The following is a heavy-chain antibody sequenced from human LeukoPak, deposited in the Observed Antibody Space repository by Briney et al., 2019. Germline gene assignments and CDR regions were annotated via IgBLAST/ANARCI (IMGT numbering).Heavy chain of an antibody. V-gene: IGHV3-66*01. D-gene: IGHD1-7*01. CDR2: IYSGGST. CDR3: ARGGKGLGTKFDY. J-gene: IGHJ4*02. Sequence: GSLRLSCATSEFSVGSNYMTWVRQAPGKGLEWDSLIYSGGSTYYADSVKGRFTISRDNSKNTLYLQMNSLRAEDTAIYYCARGGKGLGTKFDYWGQGTLVTVSS. CDR1: EFSVGSNY.